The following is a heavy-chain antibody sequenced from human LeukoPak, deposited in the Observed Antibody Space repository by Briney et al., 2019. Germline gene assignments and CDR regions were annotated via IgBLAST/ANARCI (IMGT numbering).Heavy chain of an antibody. D-gene: IGHD3/OR15-3a*01. CDR2: TSSDSNYI. V-gene: IGHV3-21*01. J-gene: IGHJ6*02. CDR3: ARVAFGLYVMDV. CDR1: GFTFSTYS. Sequence: GGSLRLSCAASGFTFSTYSMNWVRQAPGKGLEWVSSTSSDSNYIYYADSLEGRFTISRDHAKNSLYLQMISLRAEDTAVYYCARVAFGLYVMDVWGQGTTVAVSS.